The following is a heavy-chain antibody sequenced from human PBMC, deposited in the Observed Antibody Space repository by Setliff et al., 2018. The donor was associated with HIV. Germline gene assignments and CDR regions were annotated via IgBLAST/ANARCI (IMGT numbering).Heavy chain of an antibody. CDR2: ISGSGGST. Sequence: GGSLRLSCAASGFTFSSYAMSWVRQAPGKGLEWVSAISGSGGSTYYADSVKGRFTISRDNSKNTLYLQMSSLRAEDTAVYYCAKKNVVVVVAALGYYMDVWGKGTTVTVSS. V-gene: IGHV3-23*01. CDR1: GFTFSSYA. CDR3: AKKNVVVVVAALGYYMDV. J-gene: IGHJ6*03. D-gene: IGHD2-15*01.